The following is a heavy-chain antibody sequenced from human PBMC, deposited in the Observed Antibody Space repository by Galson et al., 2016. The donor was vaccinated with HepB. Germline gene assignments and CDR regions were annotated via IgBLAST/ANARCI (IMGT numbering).Heavy chain of an antibody. CDR2: INPTGGTT. CDR3: ARDRGPHSGATLRKSHYFDF. Sequence: SVKVSCKASGYTFTTYYMHWVRQTPGQGLEWMGIINPTGGTTVYAQKFQGRVIMTRDTSTSTFYMALSSLTSDDTAVFYCARDRGPHSGATLRKSHYFDFWRQGTRVSVSS. V-gene: IGHV1-46*01. D-gene: IGHD1-26*01. CDR1: GYTFTTYY. J-gene: IGHJ4*02.